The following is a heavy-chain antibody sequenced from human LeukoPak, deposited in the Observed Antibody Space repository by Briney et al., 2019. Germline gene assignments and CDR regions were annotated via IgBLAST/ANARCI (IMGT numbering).Heavy chain of an antibody. D-gene: IGHD3-10*01. CDR1: GFTFSSYW. CDR2: IKQDGSQK. Sequence: GGSLRLSCAASGFTFSSYWMSWVRQAPGKGLEWVANIKQDGSQKYYVDSVKGRFTISRDNAKNSLYLQMNSLRAEDTAVYYCARGVFRVREISILRTGIAMDVWAKGPRSPSP. CDR3: ARGVFRVREISILRTGIAMDV. J-gene: IGHJ6*03. V-gene: IGHV3-7*01.